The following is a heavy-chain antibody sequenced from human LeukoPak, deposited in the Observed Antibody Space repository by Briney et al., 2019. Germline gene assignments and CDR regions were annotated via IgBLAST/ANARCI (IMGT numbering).Heavy chain of an antibody. J-gene: IGHJ4*02. CDR2: INHSGST. Sequence: PSETLSLTCAVYGGSFSGYCWSWIRQPPGKGLEWIGEINHSGSTNCNPSLKSRVTISVDTSKRRFSLKLSSVSAADTAVYYCSRENGAFSPFGYWGQGTLVTVLS. CDR3: SRENGAFSPFGY. V-gene: IGHV4-34*01. CDR1: GGSFSGYC. D-gene: IGHD2-8*01.